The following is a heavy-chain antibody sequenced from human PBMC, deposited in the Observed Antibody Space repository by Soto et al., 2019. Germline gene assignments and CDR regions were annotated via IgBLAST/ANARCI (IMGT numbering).Heavy chain of an antibody. CDR2: ISYDGSNK. CDR3: ARAFSGSYPNFDY. D-gene: IGHD1-26*01. V-gene: IGHV3-30-3*01. CDR1: GFTFSSYA. Sequence: PGGSLRLSCAASGFTFSSYAMHWVRQAPGKGLEWVAVISYDGSNKYYADSVKGRFTISRDNSKNTLYLQMNSLRAEDTAVYYCARAFSGSYPNFDYWGQGTLVTVSS. J-gene: IGHJ4*02.